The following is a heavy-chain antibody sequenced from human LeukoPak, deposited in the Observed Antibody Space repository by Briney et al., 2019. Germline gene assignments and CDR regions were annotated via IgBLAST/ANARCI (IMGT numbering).Heavy chain of an antibody. CDR2: ISAYNGNT. CDR3: AMASSSWYKSDLGMDV. CDR1: GYTFTSYG. D-gene: IGHD6-13*01. V-gene: IGHV1-18*01. J-gene: IGHJ6*02. Sequence: ASVKVSCKASGYTFTSYGISWVRQAPGQGLEWMGWISAYNGNTNYAQKLQGRVTMTTDTSTSTAYMELRSLRSDDTAVYYCAMASSSWYKSDLGMDVWGQGTTVTVSS.